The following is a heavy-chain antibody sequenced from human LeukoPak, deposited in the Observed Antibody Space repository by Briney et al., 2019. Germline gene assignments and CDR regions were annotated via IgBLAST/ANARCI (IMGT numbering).Heavy chain of an antibody. V-gene: IGHV1-69*13. CDR3: AREILVPAAFPAFDP. J-gene: IGHJ5*02. Sequence: ASVKVSCKASGGTFSSYAISWVRQAPGQGLEWMGGIIPIFGTANYAQKFQGRVTITADESTSTAYMELSSLRSEDTAVYYCAREILVPAAFPAFDPWGQGTLVIVSS. CDR1: GGTFSSYA. CDR2: IIPIFGTA. D-gene: IGHD2-2*01.